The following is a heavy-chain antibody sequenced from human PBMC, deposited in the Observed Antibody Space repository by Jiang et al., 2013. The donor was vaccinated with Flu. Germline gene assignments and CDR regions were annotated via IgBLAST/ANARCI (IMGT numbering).Heavy chain of an antibody. D-gene: IGHD2-21*01. CDR3: ARDQRTRGIVVVKGWFDP. J-gene: IGHJ5*02. Sequence: SGAEVKKPGSSVKVSCKASGGTFSSYAISWVRQAPGQGLEWMGGIIPIFGTANYAQKFQGRVTITADESTSTAYMELSSLRSEDTAVYYCARDQRTRGIVVVKGWFDPWGQGTLVTVSS. CDR2: IIPIFGTA. CDR1: GGTFSSYA. V-gene: IGHV1-69*01.